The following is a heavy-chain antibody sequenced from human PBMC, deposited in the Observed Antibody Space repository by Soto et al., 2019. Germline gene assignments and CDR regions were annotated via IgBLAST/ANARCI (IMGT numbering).Heavy chain of an antibody. D-gene: IGHD3-10*01. CDR3: VTGGNLRPFDY. V-gene: IGHV4-59*01. Sequence: SETLSLTCTVSGGSISSYYWSWIRQPPGKGLEWIGYIYYSGSTNYNPSLKSRVTISVDTSKNQFSLKLSSVTAADTAVYYCVTGGNLRPFDYWGQGTLVTVSS. J-gene: IGHJ4*02. CDR1: GGSISSYY. CDR2: IYYSGST.